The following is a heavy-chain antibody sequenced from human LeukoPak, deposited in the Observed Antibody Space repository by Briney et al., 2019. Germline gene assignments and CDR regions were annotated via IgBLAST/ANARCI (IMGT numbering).Heavy chain of an antibody. CDR1: GFTFSSYG. V-gene: IGHV3-30*18. CDR2: ISYDGSNK. D-gene: IGHD3-3*01. J-gene: IGHJ4*02. CDR3: AKDRHYDFWSGYYIDY. Sequence: PGGSLRLSCAASGFTFSSYGMHWVRQAPGKGLEWVAVISYDGSNKYYADSVKGRFTISRDNSKNTLYLQMNSLRAEDTAVYYCAKDRHYDFWSGYYIDYWGQGTLVTVSS.